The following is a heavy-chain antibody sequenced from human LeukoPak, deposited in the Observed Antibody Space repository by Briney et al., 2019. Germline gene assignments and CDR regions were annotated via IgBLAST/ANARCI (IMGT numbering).Heavy chain of an antibody. Sequence: SETLSLTCSVSGGSISSSSYYWGWIRQPPGKGLEWIGSIYYGGSTNYNPSPKSRVTISVDTSKNQFSLKVSSVTAADTAVYYCARSPSPVAFDIWGQGTMVTVSS. J-gene: IGHJ3*02. V-gene: IGHV4-39*01. CDR2: IYYGGST. CDR1: GGSISSSSYY. CDR3: ARSPSPVAFDI.